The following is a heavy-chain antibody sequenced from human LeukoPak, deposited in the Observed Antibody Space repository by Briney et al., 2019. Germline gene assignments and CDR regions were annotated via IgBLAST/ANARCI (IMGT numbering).Heavy chain of an antibody. J-gene: IGHJ4*02. CDR3: TRASGSSAVPFDY. V-gene: IGHV1-46*01. CDR2: IAPSSGTT. Sequence: ASVKVSCKASGYTFTSNYMHWVRQAPGQGLEWMGVIAPSSGTTSYAQKFQGRVTMTRDTSTSTLYMELSSLTSEDTAVYYCTRASGSSAVPFDYWGQGTLVTVSS. CDR1: GYTFTSNY. D-gene: IGHD3-10*01.